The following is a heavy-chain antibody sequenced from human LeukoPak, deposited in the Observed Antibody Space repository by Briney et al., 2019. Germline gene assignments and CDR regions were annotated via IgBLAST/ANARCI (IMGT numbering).Heavy chain of an antibody. Sequence: GGSLSLSCAASGFTFSSYAMSWVRQAPGKRLEWVSAISGRGGSTYYADSVMGRFTISRDNSKNTLYLQMNSLRAEDTAVYYCAIDQDGYYDSSGPDYWGQGTLVTVSS. J-gene: IGHJ4*02. CDR3: AIDQDGYYDSSGPDY. CDR1: GFTFSSYA. CDR2: ISGRGGST. D-gene: IGHD3-22*01. V-gene: IGHV3-23*01.